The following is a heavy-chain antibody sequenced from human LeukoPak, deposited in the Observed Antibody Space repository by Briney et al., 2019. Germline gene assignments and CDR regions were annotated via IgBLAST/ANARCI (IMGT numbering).Heavy chain of an antibody. CDR3: ARGGYCSSTSCYDY. Sequence: PSETLSLTCTVSGGSISSGSYYWSWSRQPAGKGLEWIGRIYTSGSTNYNPSLKSRVTISVDTSKNQFSLKLSSVTAADTAVYYCARGGYCSSTSCYDYWGQGTLVTVSS. D-gene: IGHD2-2*01. CDR2: IYTSGST. V-gene: IGHV4-61*02. J-gene: IGHJ4*02. CDR1: GGSISSGSYY.